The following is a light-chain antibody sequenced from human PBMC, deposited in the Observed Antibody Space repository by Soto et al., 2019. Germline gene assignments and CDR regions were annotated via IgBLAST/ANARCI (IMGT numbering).Light chain of an antibody. CDR1: DIFINSF. CDR3: QQYGSQPQT. Sequence: SRATLSVVPGERATLSCRASDIFINSFLACYQQKTGQAPRLPPYGQSSRATGSPARFSGSGCGTEFTLTISSLEPEDFAVYYCQQYGSQPQTFGQGTKVDIK. CDR2: GQS. V-gene: IGKV3-20*01. J-gene: IGKJ1*01.